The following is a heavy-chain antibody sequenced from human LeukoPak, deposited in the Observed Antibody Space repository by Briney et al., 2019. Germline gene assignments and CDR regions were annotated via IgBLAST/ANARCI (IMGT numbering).Heavy chain of an antibody. D-gene: IGHD3-10*01. CDR2: IRTDGDT. V-gene: IGHV3-74*01. J-gene: IGHJ4*02. CDR1: GFTFSNYW. CDR3: AKDRKLLWFGELLYYFDY. Sequence: GGSLRLSCTASGFTFSNYWMHWVRQAPGKGLVWVSRIRTDGDTSYADSVRGRFTISRDNSKNTLYLQMNSLRAEDTAVYYCAKDRKLLWFGELLYYFDYWGQGTLVTVSS.